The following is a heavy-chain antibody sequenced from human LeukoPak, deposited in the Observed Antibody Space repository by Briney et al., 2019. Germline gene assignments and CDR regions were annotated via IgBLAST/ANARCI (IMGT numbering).Heavy chain of an antibody. D-gene: IGHD3-3*01. Sequence: SETLSLTCTVSGGSISSCYWSWIRQPPGKGLEWIGYFHYSGNTKYNPSLKSRVTISVDTSKNQFSLKLSSVTAADTAVYYCARTVNDFWSGFSYYFDYWGQGTLVTVSS. J-gene: IGHJ4*02. V-gene: IGHV4-59*01. CDR2: FHYSGNT. CDR1: GGSISSCY. CDR3: ARTVNDFWSGFSYYFDY.